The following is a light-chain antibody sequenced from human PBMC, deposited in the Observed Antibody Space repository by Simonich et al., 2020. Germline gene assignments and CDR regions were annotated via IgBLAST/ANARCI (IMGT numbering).Light chain of an antibody. CDR1: VLAKKY. CDR2: KDS. CDR3: YSAADNNLV. J-gene: IGLJ3*02. V-gene: IGLV3-27*01. Sequence: SYELTQPSSVSVSPGQTARITCSGVVLAKKYARWYQQKPCQAPVMVIFKDSERPSGIHGRFSGSSSGTTVTLTISGAQVEDEADYYCYSAADNNLVFGGGTKLTVL.